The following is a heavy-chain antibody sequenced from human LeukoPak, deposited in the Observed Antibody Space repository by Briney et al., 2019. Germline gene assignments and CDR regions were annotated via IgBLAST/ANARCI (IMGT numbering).Heavy chain of an antibody. V-gene: IGHV1-46*01. D-gene: IGHD3-22*01. CDR2: INPSGGRI. CDR3: ARVGYYDNSGYGDAFDI. J-gene: IGHJ3*02. CDR1: GYTFPRYY. Sequence: ASVKVSCKASGYTFPRYYMHWVRQAPGQGLEWMGTINPSGGRISYAQKFQGRVTMTRDTSISTAYMELSRLRPDDTAVYYCARVGYYDNSGYGDAFDIWGQGTMVTVSS.